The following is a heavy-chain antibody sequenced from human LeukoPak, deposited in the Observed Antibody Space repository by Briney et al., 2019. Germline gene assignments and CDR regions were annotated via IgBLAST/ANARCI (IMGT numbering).Heavy chain of an antibody. CDR1: GFTFSNYW. CDR3: ARDLRYCSSTSCYDPNFDY. J-gene: IGHJ4*02. V-gene: IGHV3-74*01. Sequence: GGSLRLSCAASGFTFSNYWMHWVRQAPGKGLVWVSRINTDGSSTSYADSVKGRFTISRDSAKNTLYLQMNSLRAEDTAVYYCARDLRYCSSTSCYDPNFDYWGQGTLVTVSS. CDR2: INTDGSST. D-gene: IGHD2-2*01.